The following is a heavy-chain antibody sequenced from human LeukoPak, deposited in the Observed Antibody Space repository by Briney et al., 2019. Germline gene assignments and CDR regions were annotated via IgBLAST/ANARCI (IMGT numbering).Heavy chain of an antibody. Sequence: ASVKVSCKASGYTFITYAINWVRQAPGQGLEWMGWISGYNGYTKYAQKVQGRVTMTTDTSTSTAFMELRSLRSDDTAVYYRARFDYSNYEAYFDYWGQGTLVTVSS. J-gene: IGHJ4*02. D-gene: IGHD4-11*01. CDR2: ISGYNGYT. V-gene: IGHV1-18*01. CDR3: ARFDYSNYEAYFDY. CDR1: GYTFITYA.